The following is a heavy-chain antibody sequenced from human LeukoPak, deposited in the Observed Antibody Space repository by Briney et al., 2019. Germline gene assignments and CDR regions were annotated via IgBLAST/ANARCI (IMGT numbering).Heavy chain of an antibody. CDR3: AKGPDSSGYSHFDY. Sequence: GGSLRLSCAASGFTGSSTYMSWVRQSPGKGLEWVSAISGSGGSTYYADSVKGRFTISRDNSKNTLYLQMNSLRAEDTAVYYCAKGPDSSGYSHFDYWGQGTLVTVSS. CDR1: GFTGSSTY. V-gene: IGHV3-23*01. D-gene: IGHD3-22*01. CDR2: ISGSGGST. J-gene: IGHJ4*02.